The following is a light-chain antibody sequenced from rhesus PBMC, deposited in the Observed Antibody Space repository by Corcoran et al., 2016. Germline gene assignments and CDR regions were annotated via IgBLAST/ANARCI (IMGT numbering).Light chain of an antibody. J-gene: IGKJ3*01. CDR2: EVS. V-gene: IGKV2-104*02. CDR1: RRLLDSEDGNTY. CDR3: MQALEFPFT. Sequence: EIVMTQTPLSLPVTPGEPASISCRSSRRLLDSEDGNTYLDWYLQRPGQSPQFVLYEVSNRASGVPDRFSGSGSDTDLKLKISRVEAEDVGVYYCMQALEFPFTFGPGTKLDIK.